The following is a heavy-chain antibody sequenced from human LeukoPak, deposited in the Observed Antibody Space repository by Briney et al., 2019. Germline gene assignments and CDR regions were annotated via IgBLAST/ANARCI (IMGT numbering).Heavy chain of an antibody. Sequence: ASVKVSCKASGYIFTAYYVHWVRQAPGQGLEWMGLIKPNSGDTIYAQRFQGRVTMTRDTSITTAYMELSRLTSDDTAVYYCARGFTVGATRPPDYWGQGTLVTVSS. CDR3: ARGFTVGATRPPDY. V-gene: IGHV1-2*02. D-gene: IGHD1-26*01. CDR2: IKPNSGDT. J-gene: IGHJ4*02. CDR1: GYIFTAYY.